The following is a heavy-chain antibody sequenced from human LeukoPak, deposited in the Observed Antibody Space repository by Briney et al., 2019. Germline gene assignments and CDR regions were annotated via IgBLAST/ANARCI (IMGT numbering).Heavy chain of an antibody. Sequence: GGSLRLSCAASGFTFSSYSMNWVRQAPGKGLEWVSSISSSSSYIYYADSVKGRFTTSRDNAKNSLYLQINSLRAEDTAVYYCARSTNDIVVVPAAGFDYWGQGTLVTVSS. J-gene: IGHJ4*02. CDR2: ISSSSSYI. CDR3: ARSTNDIVVVPAAGFDY. CDR1: GFTFSSYS. V-gene: IGHV3-21*01. D-gene: IGHD2-2*01.